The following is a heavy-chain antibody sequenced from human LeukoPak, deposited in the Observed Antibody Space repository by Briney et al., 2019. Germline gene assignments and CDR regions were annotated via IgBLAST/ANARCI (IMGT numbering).Heavy chain of an antibody. CDR2: IKPNSGGT. V-gene: IGHV1-2*02. Sequence: ASVKVSCKASGYSFADYYMHWVRQAPGQGLEWMGWIKPNSGGTRSAQKFQGRVTMTRDTYISTAYMELSRLRSDDTAVYYCARSNDILTGYLYYFDYWGQGTLVTVSS. CDR3: ARSNDILTGYLYYFDY. D-gene: IGHD3-9*01. J-gene: IGHJ4*02. CDR1: GYSFADYY.